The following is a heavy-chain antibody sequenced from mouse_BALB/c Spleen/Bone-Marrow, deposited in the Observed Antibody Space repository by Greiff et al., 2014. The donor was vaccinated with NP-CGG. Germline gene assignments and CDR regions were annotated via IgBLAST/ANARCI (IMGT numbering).Heavy chain of an antibody. D-gene: IGHD1-1*01. CDR2: INPYNGDT. CDR3: ARGGLLRAMDY. CDR1: GYSFTGYF. V-gene: IGHV1-20*02. Sequence: QLQQSGPELVKPGASVKISCKASGYSFTGYFMNWVMQSHGKSLEWIGRINPYNGDTFYNQKFKGKATLTVDKSSSTAHMELRSLASEDSAVYYCARGGLLRAMDYWGQGTSVTVSS. J-gene: IGHJ4*01.